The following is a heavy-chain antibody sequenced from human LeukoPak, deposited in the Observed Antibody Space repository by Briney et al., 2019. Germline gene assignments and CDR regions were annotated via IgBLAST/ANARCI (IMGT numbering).Heavy chain of an antibody. CDR1: GGSISNYY. D-gene: IGHD6-13*01. CDR3: ARIGSSSCPDCNY. V-gene: IGHV4-4*07. Sequence: SETLSFTCTVSGGSISNYYWTWIRQPAGKGLEWIGRIYSGGSTDYNPSLKSRVTMSVDTSKSQFSLRLTSVTAADTAVYYCARIGSSSCPDCNYWGQGTLVTVSS. CDR2: IYSGGST. J-gene: IGHJ4*02.